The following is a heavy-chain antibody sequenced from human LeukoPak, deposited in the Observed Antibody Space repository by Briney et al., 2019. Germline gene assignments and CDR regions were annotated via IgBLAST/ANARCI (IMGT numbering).Heavy chain of an antibody. V-gene: IGHV1-2*02. J-gene: IGHJ4*02. Sequence: GASVKVSCKASGYTFTSYYMHWVRQAPGQGLEWMGWINPNSGGTKYEQRFQGRVTMTRDTSISTAYMELSSLSSDDTAVYYCARAVSTYCSTTKCYPGEGYWGQGSLVTVSS. CDR1: GYTFTSYY. CDR2: INPNSGGT. CDR3: ARAVSTYCSTTKCYPGEGY. D-gene: IGHD2-2*01.